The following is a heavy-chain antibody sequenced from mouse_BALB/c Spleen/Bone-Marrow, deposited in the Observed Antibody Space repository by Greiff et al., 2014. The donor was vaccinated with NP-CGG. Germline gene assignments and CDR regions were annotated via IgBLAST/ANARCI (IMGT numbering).Heavy chain of an antibody. Sequence: EVQLQESGPELVKPGASMKISCKASGYSFTGYTMNWVKQSHGKNLEWIGLINPYNGGTSYKQKFKGKATLTVDKSSSTAYMELLSLTSDDSAVYYCARWDYYGYAMDYWGQGTSVTVSS. D-gene: IGHD1-1*01. V-gene: IGHV1-18*01. CDR2: INPYNGGT. CDR1: GYSFTGYT. J-gene: IGHJ4*01. CDR3: ARWDYYGYAMDY.